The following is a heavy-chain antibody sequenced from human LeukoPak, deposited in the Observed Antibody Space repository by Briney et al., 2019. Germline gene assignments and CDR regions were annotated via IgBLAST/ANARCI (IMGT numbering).Heavy chain of an antibody. V-gene: IGHV3-30*18. Sequence: SGGSLRLSCAASGFTFSSYGMHWVRQAPGKGLEWVAVISYDGSNKYYADSVKGRFTISRDNSKNTLYLQMNSLRAEDTAVYYCAKGYYYGSGSYESPDYWGQGTLVTVSS. CDR1: GFTFSSYG. J-gene: IGHJ4*02. CDR3: AKGYYYGSGSYESPDY. CDR2: ISYDGSNK. D-gene: IGHD3-10*01.